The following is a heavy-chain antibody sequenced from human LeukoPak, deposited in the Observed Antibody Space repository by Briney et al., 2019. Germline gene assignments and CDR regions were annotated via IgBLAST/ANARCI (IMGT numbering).Heavy chain of an antibody. J-gene: IGHJ4*02. Sequence: PSETLSLTCTVSGGSISTYYWSWIRQTPGKGLEWIGYIHYSGSTNYNPSLNSRVTISVDTSKNQFSLKVNSVTAADTAVYYCARGTHSSSPIPLDYWGQGILVTVSS. CDR2: IHYSGST. CDR3: ARGTHSSSPIPLDY. V-gene: IGHV4-59*01. CDR1: GGSISTYY. D-gene: IGHD6-6*01.